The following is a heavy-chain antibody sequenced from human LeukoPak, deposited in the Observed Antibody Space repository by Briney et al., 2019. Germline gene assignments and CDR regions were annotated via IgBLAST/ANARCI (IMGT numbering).Heavy chain of an antibody. J-gene: IGHJ6*02. Sequence: GRSLRLSCAASGFTFSSYGMHWVRQAPGKGLEWVAVISYDGSNKYYADSVKGRFTISRDNSKNTLYLQMNSLRAEDTAVYDCAKDSKLRSYYYYYGMDVWGQGTTATVSS. D-gene: IGHD4-17*01. CDR1: GFTFSSYG. CDR3: AKDSKLRSYYYYYGMDV. CDR2: ISYDGSNK. V-gene: IGHV3-30*18.